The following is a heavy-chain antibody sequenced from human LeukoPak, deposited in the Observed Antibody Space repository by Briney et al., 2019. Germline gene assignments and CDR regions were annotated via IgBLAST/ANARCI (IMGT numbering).Heavy chain of an antibody. D-gene: IGHD3-10*01. V-gene: IGHV3-23*01. Sequence: GGSLRLSCAASGFTFSSYAMSWVRQAPGKGLEWVSAISGSGVSTYSADSVKGRFSISRDNSKNTLYLQMNTLRAEDTAVYYCAKSSNYYGSGRYYEADYFDYWGQGTLVTVSS. CDR2: ISGSGVST. CDR3: AKSSNYYGSGRYYEADYFDY. J-gene: IGHJ4*02. CDR1: GFTFSSYA.